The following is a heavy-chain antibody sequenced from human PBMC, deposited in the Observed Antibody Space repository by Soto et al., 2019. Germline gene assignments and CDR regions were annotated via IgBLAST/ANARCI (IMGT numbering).Heavy chain of an antibody. V-gene: IGHV4-39*01. J-gene: IGHJ4*02. D-gene: IGHD6-19*01. CDR3: ARGRRGSGWPYYFDY. CDR2: IFYSGST. Sequence: SETLSLTCTVSGGSISSSSYYWGWIRQPPGKGLEWIGGIFYSGSTYYNPYLKSRVTISVDTSKNQFSLKLSSVTAADTAVYYCARGRRGSGWPYYFDYWGQGTLVTVSS. CDR1: GGSISSSSYY.